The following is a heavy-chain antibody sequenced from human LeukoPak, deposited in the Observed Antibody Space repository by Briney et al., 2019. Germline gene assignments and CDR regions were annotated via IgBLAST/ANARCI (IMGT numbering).Heavy chain of an antibody. CDR1: GYTFTSFG. J-gene: IGHJ4*02. CDR3: ARLPGYSSSWYPSGY. Sequence: ASVKVSCKASGYTFTSFGITWVRQAPGQGLEWMGWISAYDGNTNYAQNLQGRVTMTTDTSTSTAYMDLRSLRSDDTAVYYCARLPGYSSSWYPSGYWGQGTLVTVSS. CDR2: ISAYDGNT. V-gene: IGHV1-18*01. D-gene: IGHD6-13*01.